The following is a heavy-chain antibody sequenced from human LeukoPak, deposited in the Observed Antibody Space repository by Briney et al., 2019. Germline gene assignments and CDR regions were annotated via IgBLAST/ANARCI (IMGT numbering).Heavy chain of an antibody. J-gene: IGHJ4*02. CDR1: GGSFSGYY. D-gene: IGHD3-3*01. Sequence: PSETLSLTCAVDGGSFSGYYWSWSRQPPGKGLEWIGEINHSGSTNYNPSLKSRVTISVDTSKNQFSLKLSSVTAADTAVYYCARGGLRFLEWFATSYPPDYWGQGTLVTVSS. V-gene: IGHV4-34*01. CDR2: INHSGST. CDR3: ARGGLRFLEWFATSYPPDY.